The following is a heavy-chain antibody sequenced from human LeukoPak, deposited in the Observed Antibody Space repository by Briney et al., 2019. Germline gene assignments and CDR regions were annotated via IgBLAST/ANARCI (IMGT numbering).Heavy chain of an antibody. CDR3: ARDRRAGFLEWLPCC. CDR1: GYTFTSYG. J-gene: IGHJ4*02. CDR2: ISAYNGNT. D-gene: IGHD3-3*01. Sequence: ASVKVSCKVSGYTFTSYGISWVRQAPGQGLEWMGWISAYNGNTNYAQKLQGRVTMTTDTSTSTAYMELRSLRSDDTAVYYCARDRRAGFLEWLPCCWGQGTLVTVSS. V-gene: IGHV1-18*01.